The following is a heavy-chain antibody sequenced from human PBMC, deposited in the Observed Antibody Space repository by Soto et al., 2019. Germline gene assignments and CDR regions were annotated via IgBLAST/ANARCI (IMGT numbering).Heavy chain of an antibody. Sequence: SGGTTRSGGYSLCWIRQAPGKGLEWIGYIYHSGSTYYNPSLKSRVTISVDRSKNQFSLKLSSVTAADTAVYYCARVSDYYDSSGYNPYAFDILCQCTLVT. CDR1: GGTTRSGGYS. J-gene: IGHJ3*02. CDR2: IYHSGST. V-gene: IGHV4-30-2*01. D-gene: IGHD3-22*01. CDR3: ARVSDYYDSSGYNPYAFDI.